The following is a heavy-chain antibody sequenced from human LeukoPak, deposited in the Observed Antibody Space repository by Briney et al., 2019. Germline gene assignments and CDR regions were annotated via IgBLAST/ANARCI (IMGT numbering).Heavy chain of an antibody. Sequence: SETLSLTCTVSGDSISSYYWSWIRQPPGKGLEWIGYIYYSGSTNYSPSLKSRVTISVDTSKNQFSLKLSSVTAADTAVYYCARELRYSSGLNWFDPWGQGTLVTVSS. CDR1: GDSISSYY. J-gene: IGHJ5*02. D-gene: IGHD6-19*01. V-gene: IGHV4-59*01. CDR3: ARELRYSSGLNWFDP. CDR2: IYYSGST.